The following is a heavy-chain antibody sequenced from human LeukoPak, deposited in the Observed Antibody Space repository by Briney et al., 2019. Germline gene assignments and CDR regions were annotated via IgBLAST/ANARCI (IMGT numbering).Heavy chain of an antibody. CDR3: ARDNDSRDPPHFDY. V-gene: IGHV3-21*01. D-gene: IGHD3-16*01. CDR2: ISSSSSYI. J-gene: IGHJ4*02. Sequence: GGSLRLSCAASGFSFSSYSMNWVRQAPGKGLEWVSSISSSSSYIYYVDSVKGRFTISRDNAKNSLYLQMNSLRAEDTAVYYCARDNDSRDPPHFDYWGQGTLVTVSS. CDR1: GFSFSSYS.